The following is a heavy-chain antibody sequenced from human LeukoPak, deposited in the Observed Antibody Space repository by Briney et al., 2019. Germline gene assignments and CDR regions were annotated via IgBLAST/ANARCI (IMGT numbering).Heavy chain of an antibody. V-gene: IGHV3-15*01. CDR3: TTVQYDYVWGSYH. CDR1: GLTFSNAW. D-gene: IGHD3-16*02. J-gene: IGHJ4*02. CDR2: IKSKTDGGTT. Sequence: SGGSLRLSCAASGLTFSNAWMSWVRQAPGKGLEWVGRIKSKTDGGTTDYAAPVKGRFTISRDDSKNTLYLQMNSLKTEDTAVYYCTTVQYDYVWGSYHWGQGTLVTVSS.